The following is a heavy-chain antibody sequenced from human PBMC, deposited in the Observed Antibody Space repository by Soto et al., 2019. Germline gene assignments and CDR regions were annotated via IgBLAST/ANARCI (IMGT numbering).Heavy chain of an antibody. Sequence: TLSLTCAVYGSSFSDYYCTWIRQPPGMGLEWIGEITHGGNTNYNPSLKSRVTISVDTSKNQFSLKLSSVTAADTAVYYCARGPALGCSTTSCFLAYWGQGTLVTVSS. CDR1: GSSFSDYY. D-gene: IGHD2-2*01. J-gene: IGHJ4*02. CDR2: ITHGGNT. V-gene: IGHV4-34*01. CDR3: ARGPALGCSTTSCFLAY.